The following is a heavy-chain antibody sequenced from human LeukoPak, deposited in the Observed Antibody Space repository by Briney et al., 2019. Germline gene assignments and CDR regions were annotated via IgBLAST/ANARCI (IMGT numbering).Heavy chain of an antibody. Sequence: GGSLRLSCAASGFPFSSLAMSGVGQAPGRGRDGVSRITCGGDNTYFADSVKGRFTISRDNSKNTLFLQMVSLRAEDTAVYYCAKFEGALLGNYYMDVWGKGTTVTVSS. J-gene: IGHJ6*03. CDR1: GFPFSSLA. V-gene: IGHV3-23*01. CDR3: AKFEGALLGNYYMDV. CDR2: ITCGGDNT.